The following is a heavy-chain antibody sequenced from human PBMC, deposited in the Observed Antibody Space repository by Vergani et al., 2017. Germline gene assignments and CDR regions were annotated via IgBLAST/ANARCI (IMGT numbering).Heavy chain of an antibody. D-gene: IGHD2-2*01. CDR3: ARDKDCSSTSCYSHPNYYYYYMDV. Sequence: QVQLVQSGAEVKKPGSSVKVSCKASGGTFSSYAISWVRQAPGQGLEWMGGIIPIFGTANYAQKFQGRVTITADESTSTAYMELSSLRSEDTAVYYCARDKDCSSTSCYSHPNYYYYYMDVWGKGTTVTVSS. J-gene: IGHJ6*03. V-gene: IGHV1-69*01. CDR1: GGTFSSYA. CDR2: IIPIFGTA.